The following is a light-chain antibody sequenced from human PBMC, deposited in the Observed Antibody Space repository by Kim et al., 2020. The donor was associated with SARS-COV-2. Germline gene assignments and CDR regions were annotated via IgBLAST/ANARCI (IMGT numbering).Light chain of an antibody. V-gene: IGLV3-21*04. CDR2: YDS. CDR3: QVWDSSSDHPCVV. J-gene: IGLJ2*01. Sequence: GKTARITCGGNNIGSKSVHWYQQKPGQAPVLVIYYDSDRPSGIPERFSGSNSGNTATLTISRVEAGDEADYYCQVWDSSSDHPCVVFGGGTQLTVL. CDR1: NIGSKS.